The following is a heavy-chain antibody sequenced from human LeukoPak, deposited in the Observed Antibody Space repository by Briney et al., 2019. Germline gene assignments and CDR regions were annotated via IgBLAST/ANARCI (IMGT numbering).Heavy chain of an antibody. D-gene: IGHD3-10*01. CDR2: INHSGST. V-gene: IGHV4-34*01. CDR3: ARGLYYYGSGSFFGI. J-gene: IGHJ3*02. Sequence: SETLSLTCAVYGGSFSGYYWSWIRQPPGKRLEWIGKINHSGSTNYNPSLKSRVTISVDTSKNQFSLKLSSVTAADTAVYYCARGLYYYGSGSFFGIWGQGTMVTVSS. CDR1: GGSFSGYY.